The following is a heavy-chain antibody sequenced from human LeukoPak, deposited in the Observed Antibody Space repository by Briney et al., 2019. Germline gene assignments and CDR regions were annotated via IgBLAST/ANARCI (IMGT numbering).Heavy chain of an antibody. CDR1: GGSISSYY. Sequence: SETLSLTCSVSGGSISSYYWSWIRQSPGKGLEWIANIYYSGSTNYNPSLKSRVTISVDTSKNEFSLRLSSVTAADTAVYYCARQWSSNSAFDIWGQGTMVTVSS. V-gene: IGHV4-59*01. CDR3: ARQWSSNSAFDI. J-gene: IGHJ3*02. D-gene: IGHD6-13*01. CDR2: IYYSGST.